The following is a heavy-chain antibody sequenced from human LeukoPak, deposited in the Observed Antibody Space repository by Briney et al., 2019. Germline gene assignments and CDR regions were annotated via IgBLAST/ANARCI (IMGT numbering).Heavy chain of an antibody. CDR1: GFTFSSYS. J-gene: IGHJ4*02. D-gene: IGHD4-17*01. Sequence: GGSLRLSCAASGFTFSSYSMKWVRQAPGKGLEWVSSISSSSSYIYYADSVKGRFTISRDNAKNSLYLQMNSLRAEDTAVYYCARDQDYGDYDFDYWGQGTLVTVSS. CDR3: ARDQDYGDYDFDY. V-gene: IGHV3-21*01. CDR2: ISSSSSYI.